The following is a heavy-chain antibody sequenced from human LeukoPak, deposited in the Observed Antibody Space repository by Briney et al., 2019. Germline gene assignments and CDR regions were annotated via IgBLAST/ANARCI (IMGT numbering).Heavy chain of an antibody. J-gene: IGHJ4*02. V-gene: IGHV1-18*01. CDR1: GYTFTSYG. D-gene: IGHD2-8*01. CDR2: ISAYNGNT. Sequence: ASVKVSCKASGYTFTSYGISWVRQAPGRGLEWMGWISAYNGNTNYAQKLQGRVTMTTDTSTSTAYMELRSLRSDDTAVYYCARDRVYAPYYYFDYWGQGTLVTVSS. CDR3: ARDRVYAPYYYFDY.